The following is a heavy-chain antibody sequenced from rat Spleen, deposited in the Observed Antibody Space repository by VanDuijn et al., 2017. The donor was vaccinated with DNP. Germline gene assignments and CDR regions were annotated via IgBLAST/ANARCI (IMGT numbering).Heavy chain of an antibody. CDR2: ISSGGDII. CDR1: GFTFSNHG. J-gene: IGHJ3*01. V-gene: IGHV5S13*01. CDR3: ARHEEYNSYIYGFAY. Sequence: EVQLVESGGGLVQPGRSLKLSCAASGFTFSNHGMAWVRQAPTKGLEWVASISSGGDIIFYRDSVTGRFTISRDNAQNPPYLQMDTLWPEDTATYFCARHEEYNSYIYGFAYWGQGTLVTVSS. D-gene: IGHD1-2*01.